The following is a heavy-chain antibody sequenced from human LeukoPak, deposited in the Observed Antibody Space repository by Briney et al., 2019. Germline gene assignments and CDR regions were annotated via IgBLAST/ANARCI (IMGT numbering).Heavy chain of an antibody. CDR3: ARDGVQQALTYYYYYYGMDV. CDR1: GFTFSSYE. CDR2: ISSSGSTI. Sequence: PGGSLRLSCAASGFTFSSYEMNWVRQAPGKGLEWVSYISSSGSTIYYADSVKGRFTISRDNAKNSLYLQMNSLRAEDTAVYYCARDGVQQALTYYYYYYGMDVWGQGTTVTVSS. D-gene: IGHD6-13*01. J-gene: IGHJ6*02. V-gene: IGHV3-48*03.